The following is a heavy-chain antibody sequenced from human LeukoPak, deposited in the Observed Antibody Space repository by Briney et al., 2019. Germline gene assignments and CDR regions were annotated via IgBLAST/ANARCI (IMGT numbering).Heavy chain of an antibody. J-gene: IGHJ3*02. CDR1: GGSISSGGYY. CDR3: ARGIAAAGTLMAFDI. D-gene: IGHD6-13*01. Sequence: PSQTLSLTCTVSGGSISSGGYYWSWIRQHPGKGLEWIGYIYYSGSTYYNPSLKSRVTISVDTSKNQFFLKLSSVTAADTAVYYCARGIAAAGTLMAFDIWGQGTMVTVSS. V-gene: IGHV4-31*03. CDR2: IYYSGST.